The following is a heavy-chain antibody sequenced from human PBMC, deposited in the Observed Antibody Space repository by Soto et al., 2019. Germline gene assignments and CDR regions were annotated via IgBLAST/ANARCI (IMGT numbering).Heavy chain of an antibody. V-gene: IGHV3-7*03. Sequence: PGGSLRLSCAASGLTFSGHWMTWVRQTPGEGLQWVAAIKPDGSETFYVDSVKGRFTISGDNARNSLFLQMDSLRAEDTAVYYCTSRPSGMTYHAVFDFWGQGTLVTISS. CDR3: TSRPSGMTYHAVFDF. CDR2: IKPDGSET. D-gene: IGHD2-21*02. J-gene: IGHJ4*02. CDR1: GLTFSGHW.